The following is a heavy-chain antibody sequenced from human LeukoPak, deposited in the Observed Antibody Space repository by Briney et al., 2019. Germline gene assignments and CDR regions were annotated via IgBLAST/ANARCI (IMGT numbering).Heavy chain of an antibody. V-gene: IGHV4-34*01. CDR3: ANPARDFADSGAITW. CDR2: INHSGIT. CDR1: GGSISSYY. J-gene: IGHJ4*02. Sequence: SETLSLTCTVSGGSISSYYWSWIRQPPGKGLEWIGEINHSGITNYNPSLKSRVTISADTSKNQFSLKLTSVTAADTAVYYCANPARDFADSGAITWWGQGTLVTVSS. D-gene: IGHD4-17*01.